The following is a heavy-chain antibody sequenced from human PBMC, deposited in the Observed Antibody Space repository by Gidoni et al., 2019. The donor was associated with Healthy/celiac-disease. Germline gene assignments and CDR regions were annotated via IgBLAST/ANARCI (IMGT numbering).Heavy chain of an antibody. CDR2: IYYSGRT. J-gene: IGHJ4*02. CDR1: GGAISSYY. Sequence: QVQLQESGPGLVKPSETLSLTCTVSGGAISSYYWSWIRQPPGKGLEWIGYIYYSGRTNYNPSLKSRVTISVDTSKNQFSLKLSSVTAADTAVYYCARSYHWNLYFDYWGQGTLVTVSS. CDR3: ARSYHWNLYFDY. D-gene: IGHD1-7*01. V-gene: IGHV4-59*01.